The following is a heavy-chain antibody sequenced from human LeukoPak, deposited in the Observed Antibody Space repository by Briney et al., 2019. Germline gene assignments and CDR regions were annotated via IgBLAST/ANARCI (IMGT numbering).Heavy chain of an antibody. D-gene: IGHD2-2*01. V-gene: IGHV3-30-3*01. CDR2: ISYDGSNK. CDR1: GFTFSSYA. CDR3: ARDRDCSSTSCYYYYYYGMDV. Sequence: GGSLRLSCAASGFTFSSYAMHWVRQAPGKGLEWVAVISYDGSNKYYADSVKGRFTISRDNSKDTLYLQMNSLRAEDTAVYYCARDRDCSSTSCYYYYYYGMDVWGQGTTVTVSS. J-gene: IGHJ6*02.